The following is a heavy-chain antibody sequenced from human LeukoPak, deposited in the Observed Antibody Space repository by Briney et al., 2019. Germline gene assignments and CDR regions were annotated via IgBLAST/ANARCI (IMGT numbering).Heavy chain of an antibody. D-gene: IGHD4-17*01. CDR1: GFTFSSYA. CDR3: ARDRMAVTTRLFDY. Sequence: TGGSLRLSCAASGFTFSSYAMHWVRQAPGKGLEWVAVISYDGSNKYYADSVKGRFTISRDNSKNTLYLQMNSLRAEDTAVYYCARDRMAVTTRLFDYWGQGTLVTVSS. J-gene: IGHJ4*02. V-gene: IGHV3-30*04. CDR2: ISYDGSNK.